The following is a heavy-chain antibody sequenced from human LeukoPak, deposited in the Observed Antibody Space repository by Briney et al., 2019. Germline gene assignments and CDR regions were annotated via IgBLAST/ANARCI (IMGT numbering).Heavy chain of an antibody. CDR1: GFTFSSYG. CDR2: ISYDGSNK. D-gene: IGHD3-22*01. J-gene: IGHJ4*02. CDR3: AKDLTYYYDSSGYNYGLDY. V-gene: IGHV3-30*18. Sequence: QPGRSLRLSCAASGFTFSSYGMHWVRQAPGKGLEWVAVISYDGSNKYYTDSVKGRFTISRDNSKNTLYLQMNSLRAEDTAVYYCAKDLTYYYDSSGYNYGLDYWGQGTLVTVSS.